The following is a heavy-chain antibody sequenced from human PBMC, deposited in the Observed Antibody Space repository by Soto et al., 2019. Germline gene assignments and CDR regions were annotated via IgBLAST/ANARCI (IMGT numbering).Heavy chain of an antibody. CDR3: ARGGYNWNYYWFDP. Sequence: SETLSLTCAVYGGSFSGYYWSWIRQPPGKGLEWIGENNHSGSTNYNPSLKSRVTISVDTSKNQFSLNLSSVTAADTAVYYCARGGYNWNYYWFDPWGQGTLVTVSS. D-gene: IGHD1-7*01. V-gene: IGHV4-34*01. CDR2: NNHSGST. J-gene: IGHJ5*02. CDR1: GGSFSGYY.